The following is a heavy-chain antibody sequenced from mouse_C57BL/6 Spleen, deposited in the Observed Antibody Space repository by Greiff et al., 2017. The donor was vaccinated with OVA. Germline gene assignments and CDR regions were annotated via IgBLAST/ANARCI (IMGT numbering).Heavy chain of an antibody. CDR1: GYTFTSYW. CDR3: ARAYYDYHYAMDY. Sequence: QVQLQQPGAELVKPGASVKLSCKASGYTFTSYWMQWVKQRPGQGLEWIGEIDPSDSYTNYNQKFKGKATLTVDTSSSTAYMQLSSLTSEDSAVYYCARAYYDYHYAMDYWGQGTSVTVSS. CDR2: IDPSDSYT. D-gene: IGHD2-4*01. V-gene: IGHV1-50*01. J-gene: IGHJ4*01.